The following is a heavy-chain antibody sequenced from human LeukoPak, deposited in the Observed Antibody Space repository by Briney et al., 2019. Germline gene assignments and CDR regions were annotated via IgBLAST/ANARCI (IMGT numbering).Heavy chain of an antibody. V-gene: IGHV3-21*01. CDR3: ARDSPGQWLVRDFDS. D-gene: IGHD6-19*01. CDR1: GFTFSDYN. J-gene: IGHJ4*02. CDR2: ISSSSSYI. Sequence: PGGSLRLSCAASGFTFSDYNMRWIRQAPGKGLEWVSSISSSSSYIYYADSVKGRFTISKDNAKNSLYLQMNSLSAEDTAVYYCARDSPGQWLVRDFDSWGQGTLVTVSS.